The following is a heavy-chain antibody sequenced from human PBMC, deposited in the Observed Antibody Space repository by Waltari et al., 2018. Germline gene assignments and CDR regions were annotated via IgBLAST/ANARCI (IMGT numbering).Heavy chain of an antibody. CDR1: GGSFSGYY. V-gene: IGHV4-34*01. CDR2: INHSGST. CDR3: ARAAVRWLRINWFDP. J-gene: IGHJ5*02. D-gene: IGHD5-12*01. Sequence: QVQLQQWGAGLLKPSETLSLTCAVYGGSFSGYYWSWIRQPPGKGLEWIGEINHSGSTNYNPSLKSRVTISVDTSKNQFSLKLSSVTAADTAVYYCARAAVRWLRINWFDPWGQGTLVTVSS.